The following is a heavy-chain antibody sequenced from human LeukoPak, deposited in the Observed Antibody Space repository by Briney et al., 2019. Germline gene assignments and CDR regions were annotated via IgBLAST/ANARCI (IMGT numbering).Heavy chain of an antibody. J-gene: IGHJ5*02. CDR1: GFTFSRYW. CDR2: IKQDGSEK. V-gene: IGHV3-7*01. Sequence: GGSLRLSCAASGFTFSRYWMSWVRQAPGKGLEWVANIKQDGSEKYYVDSVKGRFTISRDNAKNSLYLQMNSLRAEDTGVYYCARGPPLFDPWGQGTLVAVSS. CDR3: ARGPPLFDP.